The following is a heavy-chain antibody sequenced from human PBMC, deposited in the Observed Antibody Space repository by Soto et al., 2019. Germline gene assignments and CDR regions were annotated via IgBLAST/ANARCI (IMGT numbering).Heavy chain of an antibody. D-gene: IGHD6-6*01. CDR1: GFTFSSYG. Sequence: RLSCAASGFTFSSYGMHWVRQAPGKGLEWVAVIWYDGSNKYYADSVKGRFTISRDNSKNTLYLQMSSLRAEDTAVYYCARFGSSSTFDYWGQGTLVTVSS. V-gene: IGHV3-33*01. J-gene: IGHJ4*02. CDR3: ARFGSSSTFDY. CDR2: IWYDGSNK.